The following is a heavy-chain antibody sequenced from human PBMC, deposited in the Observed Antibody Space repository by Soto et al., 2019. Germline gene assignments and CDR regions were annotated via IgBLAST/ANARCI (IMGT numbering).Heavy chain of an antibody. J-gene: IGHJ5*02. CDR1: GDTFSRYA. CDR3: VTERRGGRDP. CDR2: MNPLFGTT. Sequence: QVQLVQSGAEVKKPGSSVKVSCKTSGDTFSRYAISWLRQAPGQGLEWMGGMNPLFGTTNYGQRFQGRVTITAGESTRTAFMELSSLRSEETAIYFSVTERRGGRDPWGQGTLVTVSS. V-gene: IGHV1-69*01.